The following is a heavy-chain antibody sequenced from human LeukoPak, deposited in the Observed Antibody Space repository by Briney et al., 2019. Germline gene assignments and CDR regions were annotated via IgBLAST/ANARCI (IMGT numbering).Heavy chain of an antibody. V-gene: IGHV1-69*06. CDR2: VITIFGTA. CDR3: ASSRFRSGYYGSGSYYPHYYYYYYMDV. J-gene: IGHJ6*03. CDR1: GGTFSSYA. D-gene: IGHD3-10*01. Sequence: ASVKLSCKASGGTFSSYAICRVRQGPGQGLEWMGGVITIFGTANYAQKFQSRVTITADKSTSAAYMEPSSLRSEDTAVYYCASSRFRSGYYGSGSYYPHYYYYYYMDVWGKGTTVTISS.